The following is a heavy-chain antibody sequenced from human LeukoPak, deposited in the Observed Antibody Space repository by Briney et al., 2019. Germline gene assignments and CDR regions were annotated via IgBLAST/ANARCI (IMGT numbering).Heavy chain of an antibody. J-gene: IGHJ4*02. CDR1: GXTFXSXE. V-gene: IGHV3-48*03. CDR2: INSXXGTK. D-gene: IGHD2-2*01. CDR3: ARVAYCASTNCYEGTAFDY. Sequence: GGSLRLSCAASGXTFXSXEXXXXXXAXGXGLXWGXXINSXXGTKYYPDSVKGRFTISRDNAKNSLYLQMNSLRADDTAVYYCARVAYCASTNCYEGTAFDYWGQGTLVTVSS.